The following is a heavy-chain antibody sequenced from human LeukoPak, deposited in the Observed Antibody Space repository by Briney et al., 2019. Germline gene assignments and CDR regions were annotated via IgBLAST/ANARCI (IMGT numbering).Heavy chain of an antibody. V-gene: IGHV1-18*01. D-gene: IGHD3-16*02. CDR2: ISAYNGNT. CDR1: GYTFTSYG. CDR3: ARVGYDDVWGSYRFVQYYFDY. J-gene: IGHJ4*02. Sequence: ASVKVSCKASGYTFTSYGISWVRQAPGQGLEWMGWISAYNGNTNYAQKLQGRVTMTTDTSTSTAYMELRSLRSDDTAVYYCARVGYDDVWGSYRFVQYYFDYWGQGTLVTVSS.